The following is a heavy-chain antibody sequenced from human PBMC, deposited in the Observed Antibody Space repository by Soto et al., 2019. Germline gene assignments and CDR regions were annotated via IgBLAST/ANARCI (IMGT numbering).Heavy chain of an antibody. J-gene: IGHJ6*02. CDR2: ISYDEIDK. CDR3: AKERGDQRPDTYFVYVRDV. CDR1: GFPFPSHA. V-gene: IGHV3-30*18. Sequence: GVALSLSCAASGFPFPSHAMHWVRQTPGPGLEWVAAISYDEIDKKYASSVKGRFTVSRDNVKNTLSLQMNSLRPEDTAVYYCAKERGDQRPDTYFVYVRDVWGQGTTVIVS. D-gene: IGHD6-25*01.